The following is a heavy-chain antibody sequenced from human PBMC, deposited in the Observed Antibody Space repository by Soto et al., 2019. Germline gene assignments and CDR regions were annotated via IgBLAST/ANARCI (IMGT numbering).Heavy chain of an antibody. CDR3: ARDCRGWTTVVTPYYYYGMDV. V-gene: IGHV3-21*01. Sequence: PGGSLRLSCAASGFTFSSYSMNWVRQAPGKGLEWVSSISSSSSYIYYADSVKGRFTISRDNAKNSLYLQMNSLRAEDTAVYYCARDCRGWTTVVTPYYYYGMDVWGQGTTVTVSS. CDR1: GFTFSSYS. CDR2: ISSSSSYI. D-gene: IGHD4-17*01. J-gene: IGHJ6*02.